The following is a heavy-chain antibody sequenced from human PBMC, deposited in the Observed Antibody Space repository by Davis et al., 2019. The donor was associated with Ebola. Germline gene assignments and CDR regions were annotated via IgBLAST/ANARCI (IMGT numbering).Heavy chain of an antibody. CDR2: ISYDGSNK. V-gene: IGHV3-30-3*01. CDR3: AREQSGGIAAAHWFDP. D-gene: IGHD6-13*01. Sequence: GESLKISCAASGFTFSSYAMHWVRQAPGKGLEWVAVISYDGSNKYYADSVKGRFTISRDNSKNTLYLQMNSLRAEDTAVYYCAREQSGGIAAAHWFDPWGQGTLVTVSS. CDR1: GFTFSSYA. J-gene: IGHJ5*02.